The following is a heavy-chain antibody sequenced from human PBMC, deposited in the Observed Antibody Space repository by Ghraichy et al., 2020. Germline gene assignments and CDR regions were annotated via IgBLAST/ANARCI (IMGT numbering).Heavy chain of an antibody. Sequence: GESLNISCAASGFTFSSYSMNWVRQAPGKGLEWVSSISSSSSYIYYADSVKGRFTISRDNAKNSLYLQMNSLRAEDTAVYYCARGPGYSSGWYVYWGQGTLVTVSS. CDR3: ARGPGYSSGWYVY. CDR2: ISSSSSYI. CDR1: GFTFSSYS. D-gene: IGHD6-19*01. V-gene: IGHV3-21*01. J-gene: IGHJ4*02.